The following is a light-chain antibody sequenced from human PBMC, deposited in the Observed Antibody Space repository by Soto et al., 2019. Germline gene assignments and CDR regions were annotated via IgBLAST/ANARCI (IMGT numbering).Light chain of an antibody. V-gene: IGKV1-5*03. CDR2: RSS. Sequence: DIQMTQSPSTLSASVGDRVTITCRASQTISNYLTWYQQRPGKAPKLLIYRSSILQNGVPSRFSGSGSGTEFTLTISSLQPDDFATYYCQRYFIYATFGQGTRV. CDR3: QRYFIYAT. CDR1: QTISNY. J-gene: IGKJ1*01.